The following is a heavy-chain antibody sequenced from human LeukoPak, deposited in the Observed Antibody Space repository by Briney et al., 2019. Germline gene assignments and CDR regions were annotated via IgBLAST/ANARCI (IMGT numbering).Heavy chain of an antibody. Sequence: SETLSLTCAVSGYSISSGYYWGWIRQPPGKGLEWSGSIYHSGSTYYNPSLKSRVTISVDTSKNQFSLKLSSVTAADTAVYYWARLLYCSSTSCYKGYFDYWGQGTLVTVSS. J-gene: IGHJ4*02. V-gene: IGHV4-38-2*01. CDR3: ARLLYCSSTSCYKGYFDY. D-gene: IGHD2-2*02. CDR2: IYHSGST. CDR1: GYSISSGYY.